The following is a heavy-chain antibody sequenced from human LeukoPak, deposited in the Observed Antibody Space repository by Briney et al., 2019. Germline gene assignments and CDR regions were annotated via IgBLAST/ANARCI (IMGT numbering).Heavy chain of an antibody. CDR2: IIPIFGTA. D-gene: IGHD6-19*01. Sequence: GASEKVSCKASGGTFSSYAISWVRQAPGQGLEWMGGIIPIFGTANYAQKFQGRVTITADESTSTAYMELSSLRSEDTAVYYCARVVRSGWLKERNWFDPWGQGTLVTVSS. V-gene: IGHV1-69*13. CDR1: GGTFSSYA. J-gene: IGHJ5*02. CDR3: ARVVRSGWLKERNWFDP.